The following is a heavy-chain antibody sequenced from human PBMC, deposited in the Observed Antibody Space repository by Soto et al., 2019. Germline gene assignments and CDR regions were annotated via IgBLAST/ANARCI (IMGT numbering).Heavy chain of an antibody. CDR1: GGSFSGAYY. J-gene: IGHJ4*02. Sequence: QVQLQESGPGLVKPSQTLSLTCTVSGGSFSGAYYWSWIRQHPGKGLEWIGYVYHSGTTYFNPSLNMRVTISLDTSKNQFSLILSSVTAADTALYYCAREDILTGSFDYWGQGTLVTVSS. V-gene: IGHV4-31*03. CDR2: VYHSGTT. CDR3: AREDILTGSFDY. D-gene: IGHD3-9*01.